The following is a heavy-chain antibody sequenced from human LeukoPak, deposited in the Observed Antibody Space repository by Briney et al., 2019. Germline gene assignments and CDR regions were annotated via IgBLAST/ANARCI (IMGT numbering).Heavy chain of an antibody. CDR1: GGSISSYY. V-gene: IGHV4-4*07. J-gene: IGHJ6*03. CDR2: IDTGGST. CDR3: AREWVDVVAVPAAMDYYYYMDV. D-gene: IGHD2-2*03. Sequence: SETLSLTCTVSGGSISSYYWSWIRQPAGKGLEWMGRIDTGGSTNYNPSLKSRVTMSVDTSKNQFSLKLSSVTAADTAVYYCAREWVDVVAVPAAMDYYYYMDVWGKGTTVTVSS.